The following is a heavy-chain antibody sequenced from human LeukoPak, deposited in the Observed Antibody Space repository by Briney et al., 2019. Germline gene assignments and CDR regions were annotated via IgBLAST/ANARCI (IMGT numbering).Heavy chain of an antibody. V-gene: IGHV3-21*01. CDR3: AREGGSGSYYYYGMDV. CDR1: GFTFSSYS. Sequence: GGSLRLSCAASGFTFSSYSMNWVRQAPGKGLEWVSSISSSSSYIYYADSVKGRSTISRDNAKNSLYLQMNSLRAEDTAVYYCAREGGSGSYYYYGMDVWGQGTTVTVSS. CDR2: ISSSSSYI. D-gene: IGHD3-10*01. J-gene: IGHJ6*02.